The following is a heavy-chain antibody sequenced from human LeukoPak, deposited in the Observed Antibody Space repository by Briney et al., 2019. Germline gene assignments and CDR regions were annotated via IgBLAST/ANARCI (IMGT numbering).Heavy chain of an antibody. CDR2: ISSSSSYI. CDR1: GFTFSSYS. J-gene: IGHJ4*02. Sequence: NPGGSLRLSCAASGFTFSSYSMNWVRQAPGKGLEWVSSISSSSSYIYYADSVKGRFTISRDNAKNSLYPQMNSLRAEDTAVYYCASLITSSYSSSPPFDYWGQGTLVTVSS. CDR3: ASLITSSYSSSPPFDY. V-gene: IGHV3-21*01. D-gene: IGHD6-6*01.